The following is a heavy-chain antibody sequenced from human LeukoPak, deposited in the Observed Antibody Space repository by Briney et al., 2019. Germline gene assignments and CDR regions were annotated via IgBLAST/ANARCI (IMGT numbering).Heavy chain of an antibody. CDR3: AKAGIGSSSAHYYYYGMDV. CDR2: ISWNSGSI. CDR1: GFTFSSYA. D-gene: IGHD6-6*01. V-gene: IGHV3-9*01. J-gene: IGHJ6*02. Sequence: GGSLRLSCAASGFTFSSYAMTWVRQPPGKGLEWVSGISWNSGSIGYADSVKGRFTISRDNAKNSLYLQMNSLRAEDTALYYCAKAGIGSSSAHYYYYGMDVWGQGTTVTVSS.